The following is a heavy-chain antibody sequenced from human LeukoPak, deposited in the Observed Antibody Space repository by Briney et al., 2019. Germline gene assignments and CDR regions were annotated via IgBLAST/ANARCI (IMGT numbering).Heavy chain of an antibody. CDR2: ISGSGGNT. CDR3: ARDNGHCSAGNCYSRGAYYFDY. J-gene: IGHJ4*02. D-gene: IGHD2-15*01. CDR1: GVTFNTHE. Sequence: GGSLRLSCAASGVTFNTHEMSWVRQAPGKGLDWVSGISGSGGNTYFADSVKGRFTISRDNSKNSLYLQMNSLRDEDTAVYYCARDNGHCSAGNCYSRGAYYFDYWGQGTLVTVSS. V-gene: IGHV3-23*01.